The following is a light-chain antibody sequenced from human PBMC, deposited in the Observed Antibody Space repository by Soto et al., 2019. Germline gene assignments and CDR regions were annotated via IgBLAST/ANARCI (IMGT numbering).Light chain of an antibody. J-gene: IGKJ1*01. CDR1: QSVGSRT. Sequence: EIVLTQSPGTLSLSPGERATLSCRASQSVGSRTLAWYQRKPGQAPRLLIYGASTRATGIPARFSGSGSGADFTLTISRVEPEDFAVYYCQQDDSSLWTFGQGTKVDIK. CDR3: QQDDSSLWT. CDR2: GAS. V-gene: IGKV3-20*01.